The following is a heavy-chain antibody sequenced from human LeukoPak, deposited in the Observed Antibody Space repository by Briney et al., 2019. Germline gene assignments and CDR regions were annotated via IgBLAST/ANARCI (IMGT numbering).Heavy chain of an antibody. Sequence: SETLSLTCTVSGGSISRSYWSWVRQPPGRGLEWLGYIHSSGSTDYNPSLKSRVTMSVDTSKNQFSLKLTSVTAADTAVYYCARDGRFLEWEWDYYYYYMDVWGKGTTVTVSS. CDR3: ARDGRFLEWEWDYYYYYMDV. D-gene: IGHD3-3*01. J-gene: IGHJ6*03. CDR2: IHSSGST. V-gene: IGHV4-59*12. CDR1: GGSISRSY.